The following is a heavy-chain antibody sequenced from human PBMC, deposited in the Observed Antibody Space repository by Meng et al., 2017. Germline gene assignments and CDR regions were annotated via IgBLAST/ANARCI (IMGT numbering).Heavy chain of an antibody. Sequence: VQVVEAWGCSGKPGGYLTLSCAATGFSFSSYGKHWVRQAPGKGLEWVAVIWYDGSNKYYADSVKGRFTITRDNSKNTLYLQMNSLRAEDTAVYYCASPLLRFLEWLSMGYWGQGTLVTVSS. V-gene: IGHV3-33*08. CDR1: GFSFSSYG. D-gene: IGHD3-3*01. J-gene: IGHJ4*02. CDR2: IWYDGSNK. CDR3: ASPLLRFLEWLSMGY.